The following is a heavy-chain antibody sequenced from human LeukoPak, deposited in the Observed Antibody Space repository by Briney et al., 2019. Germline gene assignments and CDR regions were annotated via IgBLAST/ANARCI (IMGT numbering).Heavy chain of an antibody. D-gene: IGHD5-12*01. J-gene: IGHJ6*03. Sequence: SETLSLTCAVYGGSFSGYYWSWIRQPPGKGLEWIGEINHSGSTNYNPSLKSRVTISVDTSKNQFSLKLSSVTAADTAVYYCARESGVGWLRDYYYYMDVWGKGTTVTVSS. CDR2: INHSGST. CDR1: GGSFSGYY. V-gene: IGHV4-34*01. CDR3: ARESGVGWLRDYYYYMDV.